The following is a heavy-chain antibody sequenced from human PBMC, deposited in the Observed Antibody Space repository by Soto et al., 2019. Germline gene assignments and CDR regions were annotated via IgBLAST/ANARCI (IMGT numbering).Heavy chain of an antibody. D-gene: IGHD3-9*01. CDR3: AKDLNYDMLAGYYYY. J-gene: IGHJ4*02. CDR2: IRGSDGST. Sequence: DVQLLESGGGLVQPGGSLRLSCAASGFTISNYGMTWVRQAPGKGLEWVSTIRGSDGSTYHADSVKGRFTISRDNSKNTLYLQMNSLRAEDTAVYYCAKDLNYDMLAGYYYYWGQGTLVTVSS. CDR1: GFTISNYG. V-gene: IGHV3-23*01.